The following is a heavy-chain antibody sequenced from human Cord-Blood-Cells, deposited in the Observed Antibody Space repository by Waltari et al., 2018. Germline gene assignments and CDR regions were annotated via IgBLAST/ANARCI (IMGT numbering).Heavy chain of an antibody. J-gene: IGHJ3*02. CDR1: GFTFTSSA. Sequence: QMQLVQSGPEVKKPGTSVKVSCKASGFTFTSSAMQWVRQARGQRLEWIGWIVVGSGNTNYAQKFQERVTITRDMSTSTAYMELSSLGSEDTAGYYCAAEGGYSSGWTLAVDIWGQGTMVTVSS. CDR2: IVVGSGNT. CDR3: AAEGGYSSGWTLAVDI. D-gene: IGHD6-19*01. V-gene: IGHV1-58*02.